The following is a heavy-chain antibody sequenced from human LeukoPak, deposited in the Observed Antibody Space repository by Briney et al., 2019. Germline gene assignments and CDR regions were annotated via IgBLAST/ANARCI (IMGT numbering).Heavy chain of an antibody. Sequence: GGSLTLSCAASGFSFSSYNMNWVRQAPGKGLEWVSHITSSGSIIYYVDSVRGRFTISRDNAKTSLYLQMNSLRVEDSAVYYCAGQYSSSWTGFHPWGQGTLVTVSS. CDR3: AGQYSSSWTGFHP. V-gene: IGHV3-48*04. CDR2: ITSSGSII. CDR1: GFSFSSYN. J-gene: IGHJ5*02. D-gene: IGHD6-13*01.